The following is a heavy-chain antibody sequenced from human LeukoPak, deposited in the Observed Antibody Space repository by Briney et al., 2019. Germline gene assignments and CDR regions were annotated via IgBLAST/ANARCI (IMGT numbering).Heavy chain of an antibody. D-gene: IGHD5-24*01. CDR2: IYSTAST. Sequence: SETLSLTCTISGGSISSYYWNWIRQPPGKGLEWIAYIYSTASTNYNPSLRSRGTISVDTSKNQISLKLRSVTAADTAVYYCARSDGYYYAMDAWGQGTSVTVSS. V-gene: IGHV4-59*01. CDR1: GGSISSYY. CDR3: ARSDGYYYAMDA. J-gene: IGHJ6*02.